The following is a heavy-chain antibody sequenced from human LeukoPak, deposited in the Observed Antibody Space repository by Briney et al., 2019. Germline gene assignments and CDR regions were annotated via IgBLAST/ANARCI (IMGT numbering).Heavy chain of an antibody. V-gene: IGHV5-10-1*01. CDR1: GDSSTSYW. Sequence: LGESLKISCQASGDSSTSYWLTWVRQMPGKGLEWMGRIDPSDSYTNYSPSFQGHVTISADKSISTAYLQWSSLKASDTAMYYCARHILRSNWFDPWGQGTLVTVSS. CDR2: IDPSDSYT. CDR3: ARHILRSNWFDP. D-gene: IGHD2-2*02. J-gene: IGHJ5*02.